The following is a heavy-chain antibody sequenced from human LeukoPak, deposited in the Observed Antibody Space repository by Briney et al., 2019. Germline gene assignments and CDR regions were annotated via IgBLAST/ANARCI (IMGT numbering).Heavy chain of an antibody. V-gene: IGHV4-59*01. CDR3: ALGARGAFDI. D-gene: IGHD3-16*01. CDR2: IYYSGST. Sequence: PSETLSLTCTVSGGSTSSYYWSWIRQPPGKGLEWIGYIYYSGSTNYNPSLKSRVTISVDTSKNQFSLKLSSVTAADTSVYYCALGARGAFDIWGQGTMVTVSS. CDR1: GGSTSSYY. J-gene: IGHJ3*02.